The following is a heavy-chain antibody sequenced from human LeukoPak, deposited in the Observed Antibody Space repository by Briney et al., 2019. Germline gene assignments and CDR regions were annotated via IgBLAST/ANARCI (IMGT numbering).Heavy chain of an antibody. Sequence: PGGSLRLSCAASGFTVDDYGMSWVRQAPGKGLEWVSGINWDGGSNGYADSVKGRFTITRDNAKNSLYLQMNSLRAEETALYYCARDTYYYDSSGYFDYWGQGTLVTVSS. CDR3: ARDTYYYDSSGYFDY. D-gene: IGHD3-22*01. V-gene: IGHV3-20*04. J-gene: IGHJ4*02. CDR2: INWDGGSN. CDR1: GFTVDDYG.